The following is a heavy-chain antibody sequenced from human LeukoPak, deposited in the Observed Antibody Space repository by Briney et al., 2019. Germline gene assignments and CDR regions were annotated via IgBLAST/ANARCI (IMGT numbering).Heavy chain of an antibody. V-gene: IGHV3-21*01. CDR1: GFTFSSYS. Sequence: PGGSLRLSCAASGFTFSSYSMNWVRQAPGKGLEWVSSISSSSSYIYYADSVKGRFTISRDNAKNSLCLQMNSLRAEDTAVYYCAREEEDGYNYVAAFDIWGQGTMVTVSS. CDR3: AREEEDGYNYVAAFDI. J-gene: IGHJ3*02. D-gene: IGHD5-24*01. CDR2: ISSSSSYI.